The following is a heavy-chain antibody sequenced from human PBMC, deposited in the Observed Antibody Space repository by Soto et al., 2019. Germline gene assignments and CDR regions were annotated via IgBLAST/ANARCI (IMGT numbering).Heavy chain of an antibody. CDR2: IIPILGTG. CDR3: ASEEGSNKMGTFPFYYRDG. D-gene: IGHD7-27*01. Sequence: QVQLVQSGPEVKKSGSSVKVSCKLSGGTFTTDTISWLRRAPGQGLEWMGRIIPILGTGNYAQKFQGRVTITENKPTNTGYMELRSLTSENTAVYYCASEEGSNKMGTFPFYYRDGWGNGTTVTVS. CDR1: GGTFTTDT. J-gene: IGHJ6*03. V-gene: IGHV1-69*08.